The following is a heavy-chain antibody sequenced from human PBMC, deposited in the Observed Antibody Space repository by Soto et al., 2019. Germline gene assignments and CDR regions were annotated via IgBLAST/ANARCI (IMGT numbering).Heavy chain of an antibody. D-gene: IGHD3-16*01. CDR1: GVTLRSFA. V-gene: IGHV1-69*13. Sequence: SVKVSCKASGVTLRSFAIAWVRQTPGHGLEWMGGIVPIFGTTNYAQKFQGRLSITADESTTTAYMELSSLTSEDSALYYCATDMSWFGPWGQGTLVTVSS. CDR2: IVPIFGTT. J-gene: IGHJ5*02. CDR3: ATDMSWFGP.